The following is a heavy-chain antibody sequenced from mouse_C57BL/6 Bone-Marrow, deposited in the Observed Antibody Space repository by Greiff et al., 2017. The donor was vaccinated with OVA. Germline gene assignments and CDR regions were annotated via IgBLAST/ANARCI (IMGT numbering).Heavy chain of an antibody. CDR2: INPNYGTT. J-gene: IGHJ2*01. CDR3: ARVEGYYFDY. Sequence: EVKLVESGPELVKPGASVKISCKASGYSFTDYNMNWVKQSNGKSLEWIGEINPNYGTTSYNHKFKGKATLTVDQSSSTAYMQLTSLTSEDSAVYYCARVEGYYFDYWGQGTTLTVSS. D-gene: IGHD1-1*02. V-gene: IGHV1-39*01. CDR1: GYSFTDYN.